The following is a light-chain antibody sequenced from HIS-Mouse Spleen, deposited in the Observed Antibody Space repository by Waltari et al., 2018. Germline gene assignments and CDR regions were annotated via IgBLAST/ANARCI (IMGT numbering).Light chain of an antibody. CDR3: QVWDSSSDHVV. CDR1: NLGSKS. V-gene: IGLV3-21*03. CDR2: DDR. Sequence: SYVLTPPPSVSVAPGKPARITCGGNNLGSKSVHWYQQKPGQAPVLCVYDDRDRPSGIPERFSGANSGNTATLTISRVEAGDEADYYCQVWDSSSDHVVFGGGTKLTVL. J-gene: IGLJ2*01.